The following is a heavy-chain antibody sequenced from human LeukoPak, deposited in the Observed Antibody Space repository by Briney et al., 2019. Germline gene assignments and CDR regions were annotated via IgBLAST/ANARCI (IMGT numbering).Heavy chain of an antibody. Sequence: SETLSLTCAVSGRSFSGYYWYWIRQPPGKGLEWIGEINHGESTNYNPSLKSRATLSVDTSKNQFSLKLTSVTAADTAVYYYARGRTYYYDTSGYYPSIYYGMDVWGQGTTVIVSS. CDR2: INHGEST. CDR1: GRSFSGYY. CDR3: ARGRTYYYDTSGYYPSIYYGMDV. V-gene: IGHV4-34*01. D-gene: IGHD3-22*01. J-gene: IGHJ6*02.